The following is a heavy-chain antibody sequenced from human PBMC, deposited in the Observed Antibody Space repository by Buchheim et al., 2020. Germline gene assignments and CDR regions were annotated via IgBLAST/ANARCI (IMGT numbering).Heavy chain of an antibody. V-gene: IGHV5-51*01. D-gene: IGHD3-3*01. CDR2: IYPGDSDT. Sequence: EVQLVQSRAEVKKAGESLKISCKGSGYSFTSYWIAWVRQMPGKGLEWMGIIYPGDSDTRYNPAFQGQVTISADKSIITAYLQWSSLKASDTALYYCARQADFWSGFADSWGQGTL. J-gene: IGHJ4*02. CDR3: ARQADFWSGFADS. CDR1: GYSFTSYW.